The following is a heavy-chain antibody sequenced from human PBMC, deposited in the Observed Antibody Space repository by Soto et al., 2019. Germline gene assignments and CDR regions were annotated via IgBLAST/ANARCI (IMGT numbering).Heavy chain of an antibody. CDR2: ISAYNGNT. Sequence: XSVKVSCKASVYTFTSYGISWVRQAPGQGLEWMGWISAYNGNTNYAQKLQGRVTMTTDTSTSTAYMELRSLRSDDTAVYYCARGGYYDSSGYYYRDAFDIWGQGTMVTVSS. CDR1: VYTFTSYG. V-gene: IGHV1-18*01. J-gene: IGHJ3*02. D-gene: IGHD3-22*01. CDR3: ARGGYYDSSGYYYRDAFDI.